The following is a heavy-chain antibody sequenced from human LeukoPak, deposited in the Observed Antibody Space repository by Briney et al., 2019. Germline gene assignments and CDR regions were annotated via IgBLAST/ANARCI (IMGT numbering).Heavy chain of an antibody. CDR1: GYIFSRFG. CDR3: TRDVPGIEAALFDF. Sequence: GASVKVSCKTSGYIFSRFGITWVRQAPGEGLEWMGSISANNGDTGYAERFQGRVTMTSDTSTSTAYMELRGLRSADTAIYYCTRDVPGIEAALFDFWGQGTLVTVSS. V-gene: IGHV1-18*04. CDR2: ISANNGDT. D-gene: IGHD6-13*01. J-gene: IGHJ4*02.